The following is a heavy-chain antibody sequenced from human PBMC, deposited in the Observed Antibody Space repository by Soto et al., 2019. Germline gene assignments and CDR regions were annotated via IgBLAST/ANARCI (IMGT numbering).Heavy chain of an antibody. J-gene: IGHJ6*02. CDR3: ARMIRSYFCAVDV. V-gene: IGHV4-59*01. CDR1: GGSISRYY. CDR2: IHYSGSS. Sequence: QVQLQESGPGLVKPSETLSLTCTVSGGSISRYYWSWIRQPPGKGLEWIGHIHYSGSSNYNPSLESRVTISVDTSKNQLSLNLSSVTAADTAVYYCARMIRSYFCAVDVWGQGTTVTVSS. D-gene: IGHD3-22*01.